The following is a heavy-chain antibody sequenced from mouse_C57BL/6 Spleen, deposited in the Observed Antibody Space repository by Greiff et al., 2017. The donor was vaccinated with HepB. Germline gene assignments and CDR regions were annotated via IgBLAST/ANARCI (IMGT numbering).Heavy chain of an antibody. Sequence: VQLQQPGTELVKPGASVKLSCKASGYTFTSYWMHWVKQRPGQGLEWIGNINPSNGGTNYNEKFKSKATLTVDKSSSTAYMQLSSLTSEDSAVYYCAREYAYYYGSSCAAMDYWGQGTSVTVSS. J-gene: IGHJ4*01. V-gene: IGHV1-53*01. CDR2: INPSNGGT. D-gene: IGHD1-1*01. CDR1: GYTFTSYW. CDR3: AREYAYYYGSSCAAMDY.